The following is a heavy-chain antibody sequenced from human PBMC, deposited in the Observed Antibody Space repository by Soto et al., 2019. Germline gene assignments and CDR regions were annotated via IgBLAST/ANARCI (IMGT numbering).Heavy chain of an antibody. CDR2: IIPVFGTT. CDR3: ARDLGNGYDPGDY. Sequence: QVQLVQSGAEVKKPGSSVKVSCTASGDIFSGYSISWVRQAPGQGLEWMGGIIPVFGTTNYAQKFQGRVTISADDSTTTAYMELSSLKFEDTAVYYCARDLGNGYDPGDYWGQGTLVTVSS. V-gene: IGHV1-69*12. J-gene: IGHJ4*02. CDR1: GDIFSGYS. D-gene: IGHD5-12*01.